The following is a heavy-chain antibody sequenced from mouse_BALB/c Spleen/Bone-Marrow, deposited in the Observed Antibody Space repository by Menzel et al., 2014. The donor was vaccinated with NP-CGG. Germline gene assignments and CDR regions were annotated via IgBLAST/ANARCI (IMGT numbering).Heavy chain of an antibody. J-gene: IGHJ4*01. V-gene: IGHV5-6*01. CDR1: GFTFSSYG. CDR2: ISNGGTFT. CDR3: SRRQSGNYAMDY. Sequence: VQLKEFGGDLVKPGGSLKLSCAASGFTFSSYGFFWVRQTLDKRLDWVATISNGGTFTFYPDSVKGRFTISRDNAKDTLYLQMSSLKSEDTAMYYCSRRQSGNYAMDYWGQGTSVTVSS.